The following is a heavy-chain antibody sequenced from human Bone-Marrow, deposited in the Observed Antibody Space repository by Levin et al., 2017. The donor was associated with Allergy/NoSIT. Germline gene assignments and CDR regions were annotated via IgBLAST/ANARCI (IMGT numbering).Heavy chain of an antibody. CDR3: STTGATGDWFDP. CDR1: GGTLSSYA. J-gene: IGHJ5*02. V-gene: IGHV1-69*13. CDR2: ITPVYGTT. Sequence: SVKVSCRSSGGTLSSYAVSWVRQAPGQGLEWMGTITPVYGTTNYAQKLQGRVTLTADDSTSTAYMELTSLTSEDTAVYYCSTTGATGDWFDPWGQGTLVTVSS.